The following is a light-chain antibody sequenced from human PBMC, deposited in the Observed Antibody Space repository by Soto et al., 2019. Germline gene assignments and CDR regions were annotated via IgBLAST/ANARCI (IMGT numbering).Light chain of an antibody. CDR1: QSVSSSY. CDR2: GAS. CDR3: QQYGSSRWT. J-gene: IGKJ1*01. V-gene: IGKV3-20*01. Sequence: IVFTQSACTLSLSPGGRATLSCRASQSVSSSYLAWYQQKPGQAPRLLIYGASSRATGIPDRFSGSGSGTDFTLTISRLEPEDFAVYYCQQYGSSRWTFGQGTKVDIK.